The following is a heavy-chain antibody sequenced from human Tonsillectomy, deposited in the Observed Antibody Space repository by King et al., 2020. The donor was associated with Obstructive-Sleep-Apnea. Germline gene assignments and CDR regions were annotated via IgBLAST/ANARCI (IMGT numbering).Heavy chain of an antibody. CDR1: GGSISSYY. D-gene: IGHD1-1*01. Sequence: VQLQESGPGLVKPSETLSLTCTVSGGSISSYYWSWIRQPPGKGLGWIGYIYYSGSTNYNPTLKSRVTISVDTSKNQFSLKLSSVTAADTAVYYCARLRLEEGAFDIWGQGTMVTVSS. CDR3: ARLRLEEGAFDI. V-gene: IGHV4-59*08. J-gene: IGHJ3*02. CDR2: IYYSGST.